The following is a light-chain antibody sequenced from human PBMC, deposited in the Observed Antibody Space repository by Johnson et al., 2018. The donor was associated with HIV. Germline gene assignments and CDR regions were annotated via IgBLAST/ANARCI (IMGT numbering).Light chain of an antibody. J-gene: IGLJ1*01. V-gene: IGLV1-51*02. CDR2: EKN. CDR1: SSNIGNNY. CDR3: GKWDKSLGAHYV. Sequence: QLVLTQPPSVSAAPGQKVTISCSGSSSNIGNNYVSWYQQLPGTSPKLLIYEKNKRPSGLPDRFSASKSGTSAILDITGLQTGDEADYYCGKWDKSLGAHYVFGIGTKVTVL.